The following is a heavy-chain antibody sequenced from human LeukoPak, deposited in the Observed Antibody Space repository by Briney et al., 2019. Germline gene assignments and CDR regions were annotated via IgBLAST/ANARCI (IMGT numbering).Heavy chain of an antibody. CDR1: GGSISSYY. J-gene: IGHJ3*02. D-gene: IGHD2-2*01. CDR2: IYYSGST. CDR3: ARDPALVVPAAIGAFDI. V-gene: IGHV4-59*12. Sequence: PSETLSLTCTVSGGSISSYYWSWIRQPPGRGLEWIGYIYYSGSTNYNPSLKSRVTMSVDTSKNQFSLKLSSVTAADTAVYYCARDPALVVPAAIGAFDIWGQGTMVTVSS.